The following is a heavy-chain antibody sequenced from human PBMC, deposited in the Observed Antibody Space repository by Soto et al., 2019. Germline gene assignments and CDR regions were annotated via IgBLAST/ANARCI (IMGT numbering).Heavy chain of an antibody. CDR3: ARHMPLVLLWFGEFLNGMDV. J-gene: IGHJ6*02. D-gene: IGHD3-10*01. V-gene: IGHV4-39*01. CDR2: IYYSGST. CDR1: GGSISSSSYY. Sequence: SETLSLTCTVSGGSISSSSYYWGWIRQPPGKGLEWIGSIYYSGSTYYNPSLKSRVTISVDTSKNQFSLKLSSVTAADTAVYYCARHMPLVLLWFGEFLNGMDVWGQGTTVTVSS.